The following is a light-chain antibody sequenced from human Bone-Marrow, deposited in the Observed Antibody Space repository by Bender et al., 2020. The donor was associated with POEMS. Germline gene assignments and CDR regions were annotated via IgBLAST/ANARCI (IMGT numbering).Light chain of an antibody. CDR1: SGHSAYA. CDR3: QTWGTDIFVI. CDR2: VNNDGSH. V-gene: IGLV4-69*01. J-gene: IGLJ2*01. Sequence: QLVVTQSPSASASLGASVKLTCSLSSGHSAYAIAWHQQQPGKGPRYLLKVNNDGSHIKGDGIPDRFSGSGSGADRFLTISSLQSDDEADYYCQTWGTDIFVIFGGGTKLTVL.